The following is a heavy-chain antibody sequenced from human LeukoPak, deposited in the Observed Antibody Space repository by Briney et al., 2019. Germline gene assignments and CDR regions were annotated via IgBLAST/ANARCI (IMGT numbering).Heavy chain of an antibody. CDR1: GYTFMSYG. V-gene: IGHV1-18*01. Sequence: GASVTVSCKTSGYTFMSYGLSWVRQAPGQGLEWMGWISAYNGSTNYAQKLQGRVTMTTDTSTSTAYIELRSLTFDDTAVYFCARDCPTASCYSGHWGQGTLVTVSS. D-gene: IGHD2-2*02. CDR2: ISAYNGST. J-gene: IGHJ4*02. CDR3: ARDCPTASCYSGH.